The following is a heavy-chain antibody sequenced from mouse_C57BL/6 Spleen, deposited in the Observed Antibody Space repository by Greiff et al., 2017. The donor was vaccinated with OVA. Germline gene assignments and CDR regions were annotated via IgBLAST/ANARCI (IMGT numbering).Heavy chain of an antibody. D-gene: IGHD4-1*02. CDR1: GFSFNTYA. CDR3: VRHGNWDLYYAMDY. CDR2: IRSKSNNYAT. V-gene: IGHV10-1*01. Sequence: DVKLVESGGGLVQPKGSLKLSCAASGFSFNTYAMNWVRQAPGKGLEWVARIRSKSNNYATYYADSVKDRFTISRDDSESMLYLQMNNLKTEDTAMYYCVRHGNWDLYYAMDYWGQGTSVTVSS. J-gene: IGHJ4*01.